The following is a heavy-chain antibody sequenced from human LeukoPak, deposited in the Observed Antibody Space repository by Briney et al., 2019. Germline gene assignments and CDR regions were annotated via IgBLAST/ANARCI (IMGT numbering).Heavy chain of an antibody. J-gene: IGHJ4*02. CDR2: IYYSGST. D-gene: IGHD2-15*01. V-gene: IGHV4-59*01. CDR1: GGSISTYY. CDR3: ARSSHCSGGSCYPLTGIGY. Sequence: PSETLSLTCTVSGGSISTYYWSWIRQPPGKGLEWIGYIYYSGSTNYNPSLKSRVTMLVDTSKNQFSLKLSSVTAADTAVYYCARSSHCSGGSCYPLTGIGYWGQGTLVTVSS.